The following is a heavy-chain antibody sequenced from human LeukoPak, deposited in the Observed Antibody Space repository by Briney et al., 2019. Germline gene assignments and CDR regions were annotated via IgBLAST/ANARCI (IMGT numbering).Heavy chain of an antibody. D-gene: IGHD3-10*01. CDR1: GGPFSGYY. CDR2: INHSGST. Sequence: SETLSLTCAVYGGPFSGYYWSWIRQPPGKGLEWIGEINHSGSTNYNPSLKSRVTISVDTSKNQFSLKLSSVTAADTAVYYCARVGYGSGSRVDYWGQGTLVTVSS. V-gene: IGHV4-34*01. CDR3: ARVGYGSGSRVDY. J-gene: IGHJ4*02.